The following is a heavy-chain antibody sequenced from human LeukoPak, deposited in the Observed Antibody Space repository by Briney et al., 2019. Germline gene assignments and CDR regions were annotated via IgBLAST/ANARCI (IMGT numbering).Heavy chain of an antibody. J-gene: IGHJ4*02. D-gene: IGHD3-22*01. V-gene: IGHV4-59*01. CDR2: IYYSGST. Sequence: SETLSLTCTVSGGSISSYYWSWIRQPPGKGLEWIGYIYYSGSTNYNPSLKRRVTISVAPSKHQFSLKLSSVSAADTAVYYCARGGYDSSGYFFDYWGQGTLVTVSS. CDR1: GGSISSYY. CDR3: ARGGYDSSGYFFDY.